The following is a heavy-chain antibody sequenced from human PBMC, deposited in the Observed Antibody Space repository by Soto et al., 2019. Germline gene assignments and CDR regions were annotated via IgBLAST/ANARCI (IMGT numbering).Heavy chain of an antibody. CDR2: IYYSGST. Sequence: PSETLSLTCTVSGGSISSYYWSWIRQPPGKGLEWIGYIYYSGSTNYNPSLKSRVTISVDTSKNQFSLKLSSVTAADTAVYYCARVEGYYDSSGYYYGDWTINWFDPRAQGTLVTVSS. J-gene: IGHJ5*02. D-gene: IGHD3-22*01. CDR1: GGSISSYY. V-gene: IGHV4-59*01. CDR3: ARVEGYYDSSGYYYGDWTINWFDP.